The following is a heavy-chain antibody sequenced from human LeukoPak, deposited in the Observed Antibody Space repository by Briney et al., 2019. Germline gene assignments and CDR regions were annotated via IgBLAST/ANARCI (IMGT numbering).Heavy chain of an antibody. CDR3: ARDRTGYSSSWYYLDY. CDR1: GGSISSYY. CDR2: IYYSGST. D-gene: IGHD6-13*01. J-gene: IGHJ4*02. Sequence: SETLSLTCTVSGGSISSYYWSWIRQPPGKGLEWIGYIYYSGSTNYNPSLKSRVTISVDTSKNQFSLKLSSVTAADTAVYYCARDRTGYSSSWYYLDYWGQGTLVTVSS. V-gene: IGHV4-59*01.